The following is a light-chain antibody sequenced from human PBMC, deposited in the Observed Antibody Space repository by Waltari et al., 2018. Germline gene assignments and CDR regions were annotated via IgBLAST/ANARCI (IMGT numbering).Light chain of an antibody. CDR1: QGIGDW. Sequence: IQMTQSPTTLSASLGDRVTITCRVSQGIGDWVAWYQQKPGKAPNLLIYKTSRLEDGVPSRFSGSGSQTEFTLTISGLQPDDFATYYCQQYISYWTFGQGTKVEMK. V-gene: IGKV1-5*03. CDR2: KTS. J-gene: IGKJ1*01. CDR3: QQYISYWT.